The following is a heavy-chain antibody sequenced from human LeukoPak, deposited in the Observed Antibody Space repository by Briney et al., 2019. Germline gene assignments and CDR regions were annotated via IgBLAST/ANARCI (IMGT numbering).Heavy chain of an antibody. Sequence: ASVKVSCKASGYTFTGYYMHWVRQAPGQGRERMGWINPNSDGTNYAQQFQGRVTVTRDTSISTAYMELSRLRSDDTAVYYCARDPGGDCYSCCYYYGMDVWGQGTTVTVSS. J-gene: IGHJ6*02. CDR1: GYTFTGYY. CDR3: ARDPGGDCYSCCYYYGMDV. CDR2: INPNSDGT. V-gene: IGHV1-2*02. D-gene: IGHD2-21*02.